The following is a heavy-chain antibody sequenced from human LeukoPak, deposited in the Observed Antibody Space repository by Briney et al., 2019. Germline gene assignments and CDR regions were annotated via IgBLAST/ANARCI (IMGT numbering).Heavy chain of an antibody. J-gene: IGHJ5*02. CDR3: AGPNRASVFWSGNYWGVNWFAP. Sequence: SETLSLTCAVYGGSFSGYYWSWIRQPPGKGLEWIGEINHSGSTNNNPSLKSRVTISVDTSKNQFSLKLSSVTAADTSVYYCAGPNRASVFWSGNYWGVNWFAPWGRGTLSPSPQ. CDR2: INHSGST. D-gene: IGHD3-3*01. V-gene: IGHV4-34*01. CDR1: GGSFSGYY.